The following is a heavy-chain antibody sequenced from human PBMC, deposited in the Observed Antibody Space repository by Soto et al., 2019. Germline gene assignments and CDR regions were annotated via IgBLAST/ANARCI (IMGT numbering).Heavy chain of an antibody. J-gene: IGHJ5*02. CDR2: IYYSGST. CDR1: GGSISSGGYY. Sequence: PSETLSLTCTVSGGSISSGGYYWSWIRQHPGKGLEWIGYIYYSGSTYYNPSLKSRVTISVDTSKNQSSLKLSSVTAADTAVYYCERGPPENWLDPWGQGTLVTVYS. V-gene: IGHV4-31*03. CDR3: ERGPPENWLDP.